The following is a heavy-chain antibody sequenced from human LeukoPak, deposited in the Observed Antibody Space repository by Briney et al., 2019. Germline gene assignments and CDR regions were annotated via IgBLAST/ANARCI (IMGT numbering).Heavy chain of an antibody. CDR3: ARDITSRYYYDSSGSPFDAFDI. CDR2: INHSGST. J-gene: IGHJ3*02. CDR1: GGSFSGYY. V-gene: IGHV4-34*01. Sequence: SETLSLTCAVYGGSFSGYYWSWIRQPPGKGLEWIGEINHSGSTNYSPSLKSRVTISVDTSKNQFSLKLSSVTAADTAVYYCARDITSRYYYDSSGSPFDAFDIWGQGTLVTVSS. D-gene: IGHD3-22*01.